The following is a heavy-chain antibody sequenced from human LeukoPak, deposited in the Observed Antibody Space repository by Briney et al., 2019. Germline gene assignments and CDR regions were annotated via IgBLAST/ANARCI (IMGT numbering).Heavy chain of an antibody. V-gene: IGHV1-69*06. CDR1: GGTFSSYA. Sequence: ASVKVSCKASGGTFSSYAISWVRQAPGQGLEWMGGIIPIFGTANYAQKFQGRVTITAGKSTSTAYMELSSLRSEDTAVYYCASRGGIAVAGLYYFDYWGQGTLVIVSS. J-gene: IGHJ4*02. CDR3: ASRGGIAVAGLYYFDY. D-gene: IGHD6-19*01. CDR2: IIPIFGTA.